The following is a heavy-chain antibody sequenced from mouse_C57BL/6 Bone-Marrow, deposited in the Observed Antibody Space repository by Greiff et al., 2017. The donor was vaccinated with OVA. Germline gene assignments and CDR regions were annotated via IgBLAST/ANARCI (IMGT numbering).Heavy chain of an antibody. D-gene: IGHD1-1*01. V-gene: IGHV1-15*01. J-gene: IGHJ2*01. CDR2: IDPETGGT. CDR1: GYTFTDYE. Sequence: VQLQQSGAELVRPGASVTLSCKASGYTFTDYEMHWVKQTPVHGLEWIGAIDPETGGTAYNQKFKGKAILTADKSSSTAYMELRSLTSEDSAVYYCTSEGYYGSRDYWGQGTTLTVSS. CDR3: TSEGYYGSRDY.